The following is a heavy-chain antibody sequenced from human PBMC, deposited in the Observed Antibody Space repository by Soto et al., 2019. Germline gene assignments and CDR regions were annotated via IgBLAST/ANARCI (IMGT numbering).Heavy chain of an antibody. CDR2: TYQSGSA. CDR1: GGSISSGGYS. CDR3: VRDYYGMDV. V-gene: IGHV4-30-2*06. J-gene: IGHJ6*02. Sequence: SETLSLTCTVSGGSISSGGYSWTWIRQSPGKGLEWIGYTYQSGSAYYNPSLKSRVTISVDRSKNQFSLNLTSVTAADTAVYYCVRDYYGMDVWGQGTTVTVS.